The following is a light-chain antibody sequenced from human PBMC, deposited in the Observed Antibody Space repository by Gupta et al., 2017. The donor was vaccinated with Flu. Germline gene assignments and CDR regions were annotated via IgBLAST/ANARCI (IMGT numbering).Light chain of an antibody. CDR2: KAS. V-gene: IGKV2-30*01. CDR3: MQGTSWPAT. J-gene: IGKJ4*01. CDR1: QSLVYSDGNTF. Sequence: SQSLVYSDGNTFLSWFQQRPCQSSRPLIYKASNRDSRLPARFRGSGSRADCTLKVSTVVAGDLEVYYCMQGTSWPATFGGVSQLEIK.